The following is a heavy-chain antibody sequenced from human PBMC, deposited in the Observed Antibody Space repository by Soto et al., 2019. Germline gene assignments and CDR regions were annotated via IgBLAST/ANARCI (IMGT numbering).Heavy chain of an antibody. D-gene: IGHD5-12*01. Sequence: GGSLRLSCAASGFTFSNAWMSWVRQAPGKGLEWVGRIKSKTDGGTTDYAAPVKGRFTISRDDSKNTLYLQMNSLKTEDTAVYYCTTDWSVATTGRDAFDIWGQGTMVTVSS. CDR3: TTDWSVATTGRDAFDI. V-gene: IGHV3-15*01. CDR1: GFTFSNAW. J-gene: IGHJ3*02. CDR2: IKSKTDGGTT.